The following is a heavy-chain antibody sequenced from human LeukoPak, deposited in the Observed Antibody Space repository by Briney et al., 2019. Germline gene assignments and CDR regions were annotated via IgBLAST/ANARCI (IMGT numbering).Heavy chain of an antibody. CDR1: GGSISSSSYY. V-gene: IGHV4-39*01. D-gene: IGHD3-22*01. CDR2: IYYSGST. J-gene: IGHJ4*02. Sequence: SETLSLTCTVSGGSISSSSYYWGWIRQPPGKGLEWIGSIYYSGSTYYNPSLKSRVTISVDTSKNQFSLKLSSVTAADTAVYYCARRRYYDSSGCFDCWGQRTLVTVSS. CDR3: ARRRYYDSSGCFDC.